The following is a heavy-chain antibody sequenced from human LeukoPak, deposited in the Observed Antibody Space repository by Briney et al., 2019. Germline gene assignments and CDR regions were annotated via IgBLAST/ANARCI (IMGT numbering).Heavy chain of an antibody. CDR2: IKSKTDGGTT. D-gene: IGHD3-10*01. V-gene: IGHV3-15*01. Sequence: PGGSLRLSCAASGFTFGSYEMNWVRQAPGKGLEWVGRIKSKTDGGTTDYAAPVKGRFTISRDDSKNTLYLQMNSLKTEDTAVYYCTTSYYYGSGSYVWGAFDIWGQGTMVTVSS. CDR1: GFTFGSYE. J-gene: IGHJ3*02. CDR3: TTSYYYGSGSYVWGAFDI.